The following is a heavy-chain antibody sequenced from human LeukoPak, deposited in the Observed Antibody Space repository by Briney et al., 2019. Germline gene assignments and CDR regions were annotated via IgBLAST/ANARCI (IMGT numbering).Heavy chain of an antibody. V-gene: IGHV5-51*01. D-gene: IGHD5-12*01. CDR1: GYGFPSYW. J-gene: IGHJ3*02. Sequence: GESLRISCEGSGYGFPSYWIGWVRQISGKGLEWMGIIYPGDSDTRYSPSFQGQVTISADKSISTAYLQWSSLKASDTAIYYCARVVAVPDAFDIWGQGTMVTVSS. CDR3: ARVVAVPDAFDI. CDR2: IYPGDSDT.